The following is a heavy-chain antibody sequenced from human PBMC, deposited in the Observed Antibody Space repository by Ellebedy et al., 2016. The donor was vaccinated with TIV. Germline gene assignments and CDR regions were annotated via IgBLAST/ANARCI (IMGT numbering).Heavy chain of an antibody. CDR3: ARYRSGIVVVPAHYGMDV. Sequence: SETLSLTXTVPGGSIDGSGYYWGWIRQPPGKGLEWIGSMYNSGSSNYNPSLKSRVTISVDTSKNQFSLQLTSVTAADTAVYYCARYRSGIVVVPAHYGMDVWGQGTTVTVSS. J-gene: IGHJ6*02. V-gene: IGHV4-39*01. CDR1: GGSIDGSGYY. D-gene: IGHD2-2*01. CDR2: MYNSGSS.